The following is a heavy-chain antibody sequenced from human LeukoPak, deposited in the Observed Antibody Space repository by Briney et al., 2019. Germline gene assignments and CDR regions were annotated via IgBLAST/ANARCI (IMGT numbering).Heavy chain of an antibody. D-gene: IGHD2-2*01. CDR2: ISGSSSII. CDR3: ASAYCSSTICYPSFDY. J-gene: IGHJ4*02. CDR1: GFTFRDAG. V-gene: IGHV3-48*04. Sequence: GGSLRLSCAASGFTFRDAGMSWVRQAPGKGLEWVSYISGSSSIIYYADSVKGRVTISRDNAKNSLYLQMNSLRAEDTAVYYCASAYCSSTICYPSFDYWGQGTLVTVSS.